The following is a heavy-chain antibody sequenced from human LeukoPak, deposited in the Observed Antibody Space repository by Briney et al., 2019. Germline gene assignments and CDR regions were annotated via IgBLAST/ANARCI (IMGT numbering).Heavy chain of an antibody. D-gene: IGHD3-3*01. V-gene: IGHV1-46*01. J-gene: IGHJ4*02. CDR3: ARSGFLEWLEFDY. CDR1: GYTFTSYY. CDR2: INPSGGST. Sequence: ASVKVSCKASGYTFTSYYMHWVRQAPGQGLEWMGIINPSGGSTSYAQKFQGRVTMTRDTSTSTAYMELRSLRSDDTAVYYCARSGFLEWLEFDYWGQGTLVTVSS.